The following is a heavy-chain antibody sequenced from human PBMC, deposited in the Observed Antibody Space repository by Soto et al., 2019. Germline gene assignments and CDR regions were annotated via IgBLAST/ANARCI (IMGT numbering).Heavy chain of an antibody. CDR2: MFHSGGT. CDR1: GDSISSSNW. D-gene: IGHD6-6*01. J-gene: IGHJ5*02. Sequence: PSETLSLTCAVSGDSISSSNWWSWVRQSPGKGLEWIAEMFHSGGTKYNPSLKSRVTISLDESKNQFSLHLTSVTAEDTAVYYCAKYIIGVRPCDLWGQGTLVTVSS. CDR3: AKYIIGVRPCDL. V-gene: IGHV4-4*02.